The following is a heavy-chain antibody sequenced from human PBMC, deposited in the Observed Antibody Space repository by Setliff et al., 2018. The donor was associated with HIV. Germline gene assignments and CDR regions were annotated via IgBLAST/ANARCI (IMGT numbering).Heavy chain of an antibody. Sequence: KASETLSLTCTVSGGSISSGSYYWGWIRQPPGKGLEWIGSIYYSGSTYYNPSLQSRGTISVDTSKNLFSLRLSSVPASDTAVYYCARQAIFGYYDSSGYLDYWGQGALVTVSS. D-gene: IGHD3-22*01. CDR2: IYYSGST. CDR1: GGSISSGSYY. J-gene: IGHJ4*02. V-gene: IGHV4-39*01. CDR3: ARQAIFGYYDSSGYLDY.